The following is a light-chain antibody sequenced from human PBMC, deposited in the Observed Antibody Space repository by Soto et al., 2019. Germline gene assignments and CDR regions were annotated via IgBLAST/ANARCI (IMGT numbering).Light chain of an antibody. CDR3: CLYAVTFYV. CDR2: DVN. CDR1: SSDVANYNY. Sequence: LTQPRSVSGSPGQSVTISCTRTSSDVANYNYVSWYQQHPGKAPKLMIYDVNKRPSGVPYRFSGSKSGNTASLTISGLKAEDEADYYCCLYAVTFYVFGTGTKVTVL. V-gene: IGLV2-11*01. J-gene: IGLJ1*01.